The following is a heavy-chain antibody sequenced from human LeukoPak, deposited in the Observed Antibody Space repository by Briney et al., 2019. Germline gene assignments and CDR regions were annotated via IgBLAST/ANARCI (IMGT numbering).Heavy chain of an antibody. Sequence: PSVKVSCKASGYSFPSYFMHWVRQAPGHGLVWMGIIYPCGGGTSYAPKFQGRVTMTRDTSTSTVYMELSSLTSEDTAVYYCARAFLRYSSELWGEGTLVTVSS. CDR3: ARAFLRYSSEL. V-gene: IGHV1-46*01. CDR1: GYSFPSYF. J-gene: IGHJ4*02. CDR2: IYPCGGGT. D-gene: IGHD3-9*01.